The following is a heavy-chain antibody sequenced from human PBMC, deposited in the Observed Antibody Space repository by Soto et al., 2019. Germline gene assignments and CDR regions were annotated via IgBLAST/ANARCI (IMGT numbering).Heavy chain of an antibody. D-gene: IGHD1-26*01. CDR2: INHSGRS. V-gene: IGHV4-34*01. CDR1: GGSFSGYY. J-gene: IGHJ4*02. CDR3: ARAPNSGSYYEY. Sequence: SETLSLTCAVYGGSFSGYYWSWIRQPPGKGLEWIGEINHSGRSSYNPSLKSRVTISVDKSKNQFSLKLTSVTAADTAVFYCARAPNSGSYYEYWGQGILVTVSS.